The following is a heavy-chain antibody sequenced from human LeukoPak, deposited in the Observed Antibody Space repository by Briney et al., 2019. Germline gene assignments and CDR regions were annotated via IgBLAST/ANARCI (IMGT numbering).Heavy chain of an antibody. CDR1: GGSISSSSYY. Sequence: SETLSLTCTVSGGSISSSSYYWGWIRQPPGKGLEWIGSIYYSGSTYYNPSLKSRVTISVDTSKNQFSLKLSSVTAADTAVYYCARAVGGSYWGRQDAFDIWGQGTMVTVSS. CDR2: IYYSGST. V-gene: IGHV4-39*07. CDR3: ARAVGGSYWGRQDAFDI. J-gene: IGHJ3*02. D-gene: IGHD1-26*01.